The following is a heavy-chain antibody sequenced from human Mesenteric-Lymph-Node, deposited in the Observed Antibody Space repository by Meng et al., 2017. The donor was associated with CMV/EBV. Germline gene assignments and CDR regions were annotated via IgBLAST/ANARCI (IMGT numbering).Heavy chain of an antibody. Sequence: SETLSLTCTVSGDSVSSGSYYWSWIRQPPGKGLEWIGKMFYSGSTKYNPSLKTRVTISVDTSKTQFFLNLSSVTAADTAVYYCARDRGLLGAAGDYYYYYGMDVWGQGITVTVSS. CDR3: ARDRGLLGAAGDYYYYYGMDV. CDR2: MFYSGST. V-gene: IGHV4-61*01. CDR1: GDSVSSGSYY. J-gene: IGHJ6*02. D-gene: IGHD1-26*01.